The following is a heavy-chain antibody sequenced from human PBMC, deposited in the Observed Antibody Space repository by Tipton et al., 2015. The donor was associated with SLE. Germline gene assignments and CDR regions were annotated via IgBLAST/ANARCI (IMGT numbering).Heavy chain of an antibody. J-gene: IGHJ4*02. CDR1: GDSISSYY. Sequence: TLSLTCTVSGDSISSYYWSWIRQPAGKGLEWIGRIYTSGSTNYNPSLKSRVTMSVDTSKNQFSLKLSSVTAADTAVYYCARGYRSSRPSYYFDYWGQGTPVTVSS. V-gene: IGHV4-4*07. CDR2: IYTSGST. CDR3: ARGYRSSRPSYYFDY. D-gene: IGHD6-6*01.